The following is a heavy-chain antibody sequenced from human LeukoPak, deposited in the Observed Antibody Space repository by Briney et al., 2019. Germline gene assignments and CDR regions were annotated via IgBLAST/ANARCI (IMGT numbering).Heavy chain of an antibody. D-gene: IGHD5-12*01. CDR3: ARDGGMVGYQDY. CDR1: GFTFSDYW. J-gene: IGHJ4*02. CDR2: INSDDTIT. V-gene: IGHV3-74*01. Sequence: PGGSLRLSCVASGFTFSDYWFHWVRQVPGKGPVWVSRINSDDTITNYAGFVMGRFTISRDNAKNTVYLQMNSLRAEDTAIYYCARDGGMVGYQDYWGQGPLVTVSS.